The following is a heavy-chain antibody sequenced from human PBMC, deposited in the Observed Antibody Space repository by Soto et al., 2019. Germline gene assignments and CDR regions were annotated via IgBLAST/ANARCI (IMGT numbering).Heavy chain of an antibody. CDR1: GSFFSSYA. Sequence: GGSLRLSCAASGSFFSSYAMSWVRQAPGKGLEWVSGIGGGGGYKSYAVSVKGRFTISRDNSKNTLYLQMESLGAEDTAVYYCAKDAAMVSSTFNYFDYWGQGTLVTVSS. D-gene: IGHD6-13*01. CDR3: AKDAAMVSSTFNYFDY. J-gene: IGHJ4*02. V-gene: IGHV3-23*01. CDR2: IGGGGGYK.